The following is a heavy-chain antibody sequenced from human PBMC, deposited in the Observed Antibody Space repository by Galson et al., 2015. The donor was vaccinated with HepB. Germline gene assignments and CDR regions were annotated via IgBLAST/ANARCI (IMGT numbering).Heavy chain of an antibody. J-gene: IGHJ4*02. V-gene: IGHV7-4-1*02. CDR2: INTKTGNP. D-gene: IGHD3-22*01. CDR1: QYTFTSYA. CDR3: ARDRAPQAWHDTSGHHGTLSD. Sequence: SVKVSCKASQYTFTSYAMNWVRQAPGQGLEWMGWINTKTGNPFYAQDFTGRFVFSLDTSVTTAYLQINNLEVGDTARYFCARDRAPQAWHDTSGHHGTLSDWGQGTLVTVSS.